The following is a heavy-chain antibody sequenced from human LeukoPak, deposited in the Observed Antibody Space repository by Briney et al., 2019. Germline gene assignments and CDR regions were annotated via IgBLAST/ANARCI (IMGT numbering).Heavy chain of an antibody. CDR2: ISTSSNYI. D-gene: IGHD4-17*01. CDR3: ARLFDYGDYRAEPY. Sequence: GGSLRLSCAASGFKFSSYTMYWVRQASGKGLGWVSSISTSSNYIYYADSVKGRFTISRDNAKNSLYLQMNSLRAEDTAVYYCARLFDYGDYRAEPYWGQGTLVTVSS. CDR1: GFKFSSYT. V-gene: IGHV3-21*01. J-gene: IGHJ4*02.